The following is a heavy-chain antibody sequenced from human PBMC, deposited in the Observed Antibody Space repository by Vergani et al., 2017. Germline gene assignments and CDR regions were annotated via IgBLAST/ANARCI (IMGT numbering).Heavy chain of an antibody. CDR3: ARQGEGGRAFNI. V-gene: IGHV4-30-2*03. Sequence: QLHLQESGSRLVKPSETLSLTCTVSGDSISSGGHSWSWIRQPPGKGLEWVGYIYHSGSTYYNPSLKSRLTISVDTSKNQFSLKLSSVTAADTAVYYCARQGEGGRAFNIWGQGTMVTVSS. CDR2: IYHSGST. D-gene: IGHD3-16*01. CDR1: GDSISSGGHS. J-gene: IGHJ3*02.